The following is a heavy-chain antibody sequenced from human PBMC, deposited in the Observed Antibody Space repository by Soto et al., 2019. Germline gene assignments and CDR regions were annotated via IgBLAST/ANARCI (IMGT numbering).Heavy chain of an antibody. J-gene: IGHJ3*02. V-gene: IGHV1-2*02. CDR1: GYTFTGYY. Sequence: ASVKVSCKASGYTFTGYYMHWVRQAPGQGLEWMGWINPNSGGTNYAQKFQGRVTMTRDTSISTAYMELSRLRSDDTAVYYCARGWLTRTTDVAFDIWGQGKMVTVSS. CDR2: INPNSGGT. D-gene: IGHD1-7*01. CDR3: ARGWLTRTTDVAFDI.